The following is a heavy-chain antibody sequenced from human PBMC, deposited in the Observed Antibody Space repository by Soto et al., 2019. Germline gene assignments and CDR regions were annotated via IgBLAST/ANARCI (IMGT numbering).Heavy chain of an antibody. Sequence: PSETLSLTCTVSGGSVSSGSYYWSWIRQPPGKGLEWIGYIYYSGSTNYNPSLKSRVTISVDTSKNQFSLKLSSVTAADTAVYYCANGTYYDSSGYNYWGQGTLVPVSS. D-gene: IGHD3-22*01. J-gene: IGHJ4*02. CDR1: GGSVSSGSYY. CDR2: IYYSGST. V-gene: IGHV4-61*01. CDR3: ANGTYYDSSGYNY.